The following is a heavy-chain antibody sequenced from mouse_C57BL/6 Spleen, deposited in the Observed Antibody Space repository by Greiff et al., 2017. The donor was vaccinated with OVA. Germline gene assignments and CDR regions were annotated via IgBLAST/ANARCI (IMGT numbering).Heavy chain of an antibody. CDR3: ARKRDYDWYFDV. J-gene: IGHJ1*03. D-gene: IGHD2-4*01. V-gene: IGHV1-52*01. Sequence: QVQLQQPGAELVRPGSSVKLSCKASGYTFTSYWMHWVKQRPIQGLEWIGNIDPSDSETHYNQKFKDKATLTVDKSSSTAYMQLSSLTSEDSAVHYCARKRDYDWYFDVWGTGTTVTVSS. CDR1: GYTFTSYW. CDR2: IDPSDSET.